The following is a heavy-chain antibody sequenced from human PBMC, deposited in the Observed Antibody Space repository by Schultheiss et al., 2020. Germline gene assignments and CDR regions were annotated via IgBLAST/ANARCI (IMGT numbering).Heavy chain of an antibody. CDR1: GCTFSSYA. V-gene: IGHV1-69*06. J-gene: IGHJ6*02. Sequence: SVKVSCKASGCTFSSYAISWVRQAPGQGLEWMGGIIPIFGTANYAQKFQGRVTITADKSTSTAYMELSSLRSEDTAVYYCASTPLRPAAHKDYYYYGMDVWGQGTTVTVSS. CDR2: IIPIFGTA. D-gene: IGHD2-2*01. CDR3: ASTPLRPAAHKDYYYYGMDV.